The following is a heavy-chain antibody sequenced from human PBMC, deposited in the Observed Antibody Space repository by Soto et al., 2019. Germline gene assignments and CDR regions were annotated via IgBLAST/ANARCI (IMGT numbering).Heavy chain of an antibody. CDR2: IYWDDDK. CDR1: GFSLTTSGVG. Sequence: QITLKESGPTLVKPTQTLALTCTFSGFSLTTSGVGVGWIRQPPGKALEWLAVIYWDDDKRYNPSLKNRLTITKDTFKNQVVLTMTNKDPEDTATYFRAHRLPHNVNGHAGWFDTLGQVTLVTVSS. J-gene: IGHJ5*02. CDR3: AHRLPHNVNGHAGWFDT. V-gene: IGHV2-5*02. D-gene: IGHD1-20*01.